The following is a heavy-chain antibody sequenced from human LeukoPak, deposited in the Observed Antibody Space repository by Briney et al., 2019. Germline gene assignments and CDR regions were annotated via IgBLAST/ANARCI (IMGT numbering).Heavy chain of an antibody. D-gene: IGHD5-24*01. CDR2: ISYDGSKE. CDR1: GFTFSSFA. Sequence: GGSLRPSCAASGFTFSSFAMHWVRKAPGKGLEWVAVISYDGSKEYYADSVKGRFTISRDNSKNTLYLQMNSLRAEDTALYYCARDAVRSGEMGRVGYWGQGTLVTVSS. CDR3: ARDAVRSGEMGRVGY. J-gene: IGHJ4*02. V-gene: IGHV3-30*04.